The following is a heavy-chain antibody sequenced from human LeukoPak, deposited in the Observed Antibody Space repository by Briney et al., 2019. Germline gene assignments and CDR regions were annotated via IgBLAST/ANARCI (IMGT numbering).Heavy chain of an antibody. V-gene: IGHV3-30*18. D-gene: IGHD3-10*01. CDR1: GFTFSSFG. Sequence: TGGSLRLSCAASGFTFSSFGFHWVRQAPGKGLEWVALISSDGDDKYYADSVKGRFTISRDNSKNTLYLQMNSLRTEDTAMYYCAKLDGSGSYALNWGQGTLVTVSS. CDR2: ISSDGDDK. J-gene: IGHJ4*02. CDR3: AKLDGSGSYALN.